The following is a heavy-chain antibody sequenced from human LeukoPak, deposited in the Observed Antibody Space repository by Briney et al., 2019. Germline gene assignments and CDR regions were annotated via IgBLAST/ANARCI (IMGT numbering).Heavy chain of an antibody. CDR3: ARDQGFGDYAPLY. Sequence: ASVKVSCKASGDTLKTYGVSWVRQAPGQGLEWMGWIRESNGDTNYAQNLQGRVTMTTDTSTRTAYMELRSLTSDDTAVYYCARDQGFGDYAPLYWGQGTLVTVSS. CDR1: GDTLKTYG. J-gene: IGHJ4*02. CDR2: IRESNGDT. D-gene: IGHD4-17*01. V-gene: IGHV1-18*01.